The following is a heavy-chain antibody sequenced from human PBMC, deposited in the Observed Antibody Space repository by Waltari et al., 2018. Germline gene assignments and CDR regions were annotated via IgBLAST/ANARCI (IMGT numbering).Heavy chain of an antibody. J-gene: IGHJ6*02. V-gene: IGHV3-74*01. Sequence: EVQLVESGGGLVQPGGSVRLSGAASGFSFSTYWMRWARQAPGEGLVWVSRMKSDGSTTAYADSVKGRFTTSRDNAKNTLYLQMNSLRADDTAVYYCVRSAFLDVWGQGTTVTVSS. CDR1: GFSFSTYW. CDR3: VRSAFLDV. CDR2: MKSDGSTT. D-gene: IGHD3-16*01.